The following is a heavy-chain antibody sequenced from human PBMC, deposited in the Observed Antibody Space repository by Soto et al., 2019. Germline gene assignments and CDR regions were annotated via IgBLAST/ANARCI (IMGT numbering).Heavy chain of an antibody. D-gene: IGHD3-10*01. Sequence: GGSLRLSCAASEFIFSDHSMDWVRQAPGKGLEWVGRTRNKADSYTTEYAASVKGRFTISRGDSNNSLYLQMNSLKTEDTAVYYCASVITDYYYYYYMDVWGKGTTVTVSS. J-gene: IGHJ6*03. CDR1: EFIFSDHS. CDR2: TRNKADSYTT. V-gene: IGHV3-72*01. CDR3: ASVITDYYYYYYMDV.